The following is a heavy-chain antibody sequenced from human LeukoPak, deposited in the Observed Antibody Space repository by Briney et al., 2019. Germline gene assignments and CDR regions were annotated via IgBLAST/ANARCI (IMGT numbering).Heavy chain of an antibody. Sequence: SETLSLTCAVYGGSFSAYYWNWIRQPPGKGLEWIGEINHSGSTNYNPSLESRVTISVDTSKNQFSLKVTSLTAADTAIYYCARGIESYGDYGYWGQGILVTVSS. J-gene: IGHJ4*02. CDR1: GGSFSAYY. V-gene: IGHV4-34*01. D-gene: IGHD4-17*01. CDR2: INHSGST. CDR3: ARGIESYGDYGY.